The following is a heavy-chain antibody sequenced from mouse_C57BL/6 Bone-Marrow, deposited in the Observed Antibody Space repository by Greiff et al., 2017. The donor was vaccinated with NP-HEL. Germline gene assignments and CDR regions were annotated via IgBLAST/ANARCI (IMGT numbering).Heavy chain of an antibody. D-gene: IGHD2-4*01. CDR2: IYPGDGDT. Sequence: VQRVESGPELVKPGASVKISCKASGYAFSSSWMNWVKQRPGKGLEWIGRIYPGDGDTNYNGKFKGKATLTADKSSSTAYMQLSSLTSEDSAVYFCAYDYDYFDYWGQGTTLTVSS. CDR3: AYDYDYFDY. V-gene: IGHV1-82*01. CDR1: GYAFSSSW. J-gene: IGHJ2*01.